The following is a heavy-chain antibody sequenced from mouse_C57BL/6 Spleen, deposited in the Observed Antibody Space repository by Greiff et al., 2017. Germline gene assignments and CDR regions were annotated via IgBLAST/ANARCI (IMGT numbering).Heavy chain of an antibody. CDR3: VKGSNPYAMDY. D-gene: IGHD2-5*01. CDR1: GFTFTNYY. V-gene: IGHV7-4*01. J-gene: IGHJ4*01. Sequence: EVQGVESGGGLVQPGASLRLSCAASGFTFTNYYMSWVRQPPGKAPEWLALIRNKANGYTTEYTASVKGRFTISRDNAQNILYLQMNTLRAEDSATYYCVKGSNPYAMDYWGQGTSVTVSS. CDR2: IRNKANGYTT.